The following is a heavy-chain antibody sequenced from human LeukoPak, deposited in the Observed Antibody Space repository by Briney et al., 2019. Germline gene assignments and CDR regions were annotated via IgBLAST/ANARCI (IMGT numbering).Heavy chain of an antibody. CDR1: GFTFSSYG. CDR2: IRHDGSNK. CDR3: AKGMTTGYYFDY. V-gene: IGHV3-30*02. D-gene: IGHD4-17*01. Sequence: GGSLRLSCAASGFTFSSYGMHWVRQAPGKGLEWVAFIRHDGSNKYYADSVKGRFTISRDNSKNTLYLQMNSLRAEDTAVYYCAKGMTTGYYFDYWGQGTLVTVSS. J-gene: IGHJ4*02.